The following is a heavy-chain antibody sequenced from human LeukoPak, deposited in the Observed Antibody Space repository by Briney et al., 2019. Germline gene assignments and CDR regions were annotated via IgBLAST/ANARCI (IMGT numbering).Heavy chain of an antibody. CDR1: GYSFTSYG. J-gene: IGHJ4*02. V-gene: IGHV1-18*01. Sequence: ASVKVSCKASGYSFTSYGISWVRQAPGQGLEYMGWISAYNDNTNYAQKVQGRVTMTTETSTNTAYMELKSLRSDDTAVYYCARSGYKDTNWDFDYWGQGTLVTVSS. CDR2: ISAYNDNT. D-gene: IGHD5-12*01. CDR3: ARSGYKDTNWDFDY.